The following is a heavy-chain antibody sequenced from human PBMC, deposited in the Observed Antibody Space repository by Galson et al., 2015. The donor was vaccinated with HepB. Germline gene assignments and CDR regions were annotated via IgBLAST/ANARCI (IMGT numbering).Heavy chain of an antibody. J-gene: IGHJ4*02. V-gene: IGHV3-49*03. Sequence: SLRLSCAASGFNFGDYAMSWFRQAPGKGLEWVGFIRSKPYGGTAEYAASVKGGFTVSREDSKSIVYLQMNSLKTEDTAVYYCNRGEGYWGQGTLVTVSS. CDR1: GFNFGDYA. CDR2: IRSKPYGGTA. CDR3: NRGEGY.